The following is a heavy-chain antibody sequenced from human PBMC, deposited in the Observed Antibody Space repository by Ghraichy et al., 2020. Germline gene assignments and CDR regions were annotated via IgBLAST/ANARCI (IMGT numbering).Heavy chain of an antibody. D-gene: IGHD5-24*01. J-gene: IGHJ4*02. CDR2: IYHSGNT. Sequence: SETLSLTCTVSGYSISSGYYWVWIRQPPVNGLEWIGSIYHSGNTYYNLSLRSRVTISVDTPKNQFSLKLSSVTAADTAVYYCARRPLVNGYNSYYFDDWGQGTPVTVSS. CDR3: ARRPLVNGYNSYYFDD. CDR1: GYSISSGYY. V-gene: IGHV4-38-2*02.